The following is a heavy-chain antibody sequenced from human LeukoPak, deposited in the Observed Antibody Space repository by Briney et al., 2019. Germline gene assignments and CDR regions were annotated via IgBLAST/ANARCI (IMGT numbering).Heavy chain of an antibody. D-gene: IGHD3/OR15-3a*01. CDR3: ARLPWTYYYGMDV. V-gene: IGHV1-18*01. J-gene: IGHJ6*02. Sequence: ASVKASCKASGYTFTSYGIRWVRQAPGQGLEWMGWISAYNGNTNYAQKLQGRVTMTTDTSTSTAYMELRSLRSDDTAVYYCARLPWTYYYGMDVWGQGTTVTVSS. CDR2: ISAYNGNT. CDR1: GYTFTSYG.